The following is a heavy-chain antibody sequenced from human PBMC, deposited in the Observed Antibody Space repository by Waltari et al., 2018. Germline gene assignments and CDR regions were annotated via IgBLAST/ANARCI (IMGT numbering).Heavy chain of an antibody. Sequence: QVQLVQSGAEVKKPGASVKVSCKVSGYTLTELSMHWVRQAHGKGLEWMGGFDPEDGETIYAQKFQGRVTMTEDSSTDTAYMDLSSLRSEDTAVYYCATFFSIVGPQGYLQHWGQGTLVTVSS. V-gene: IGHV1-24*01. CDR3: ATFFSIVGPQGYLQH. CDR2: FDPEDGET. CDR1: GYTLTELS. D-gene: IGHD1-26*01. J-gene: IGHJ1*01.